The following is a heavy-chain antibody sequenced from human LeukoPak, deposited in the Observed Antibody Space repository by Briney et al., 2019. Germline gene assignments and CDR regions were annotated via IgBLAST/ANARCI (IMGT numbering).Heavy chain of an antibody. CDR1: GLTVSNHW. CDR3: ARGSYDFWSAKVDY. V-gene: IGHV3-30-3*01. Sequence: GGSLRLSCVASGLTVSNHWMSWVRQAPGKGLEWVAVISYDGSNKYYADSVKGRFTISRDNSKNTLYLQMNSLRAEDTAVYYCARGSYDFWSAKVDYWGQGTLVTVSS. J-gene: IGHJ4*02. CDR2: ISYDGSNK. D-gene: IGHD3-3*01.